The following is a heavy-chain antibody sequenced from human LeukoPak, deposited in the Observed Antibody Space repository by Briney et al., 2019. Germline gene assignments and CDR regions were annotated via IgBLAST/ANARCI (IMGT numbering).Heavy chain of an antibody. CDR2: IDGDGSST. D-gene: IGHD1-26*01. J-gene: IGHJ3*02. V-gene: IGHV3-74*01. CDR1: GFTFSRYW. CDR3: IRDYGAVGATNAFDI. Sequence: GGSLRLSCAASGFTFSRYWMHWVRHVPGKGLVWVSRIDGDGSSTSYADFVKGRFTISRDNAQNTLYLQMNSLRVEDTAVYYCIRDYGAVGATNAFDIWGQGTMVTVSS.